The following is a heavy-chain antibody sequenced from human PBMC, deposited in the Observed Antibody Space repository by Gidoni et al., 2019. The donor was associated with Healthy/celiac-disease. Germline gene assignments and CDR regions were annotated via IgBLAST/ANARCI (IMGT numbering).Heavy chain of an antibody. J-gene: IGHJ5*02. D-gene: IGHD3-3*01. CDR1: GFTFSSYA. CDR3: YGFWGCRFDP. CDR2: ISGSGGST. V-gene: IGHV3-23*04. Sequence: EVQLVESGGGLVQPGGSLRLSCAASGFTFSSYAMSWVRQAPGKGLEWVSAISGSGGSTYYAESVKGRFNIVRDNSKNTLYLQMNSLRAEGTAVYYWYGFWGCRFDPWGQGTLVTLSS.